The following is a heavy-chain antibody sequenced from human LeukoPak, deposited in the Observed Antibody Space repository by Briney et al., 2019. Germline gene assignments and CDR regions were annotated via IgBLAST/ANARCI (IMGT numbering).Heavy chain of an antibody. D-gene: IGHD3-22*01. J-gene: IGHJ4*02. Sequence: GGFLRLSCAVSGITLSNYGMTWVRQAPGKGLEWVAGISDTGGRTNYADSVKGRFTISRDNPKNTLYLQMNSLRAEDTAVYFCAKRGVVIRVILVGFHKEAYYFDSWGQGALVTVSS. V-gene: IGHV3-23*01. CDR1: GITLSNYG. CDR2: ISDTGGRT. CDR3: AKRGVVIRVILVGFHKEAYYFDS.